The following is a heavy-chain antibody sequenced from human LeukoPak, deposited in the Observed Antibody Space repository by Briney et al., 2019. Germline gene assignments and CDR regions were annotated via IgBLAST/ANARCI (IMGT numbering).Heavy chain of an antibody. CDR3: TRDPGWLEFDY. V-gene: IGHV4-61*02. J-gene: IGHJ4*02. D-gene: IGHD5-12*01. Sequence: SETLSLTCTVSGDSMSSGSYYWSWIRQPAGKGLEWIGRIYTSGITNYNPSLKSRVTISVDTSKNQFSLKLSSVTAADTAVYYCTRDPGWLEFDYWGQGTLVTVSS. CDR2: IYTSGIT. CDR1: GDSMSSGSYY.